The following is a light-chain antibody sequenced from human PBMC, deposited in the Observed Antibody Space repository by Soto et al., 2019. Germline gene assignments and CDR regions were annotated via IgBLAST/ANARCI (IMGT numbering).Light chain of an antibody. CDR1: SSDVGGYNY. CDR3: GAYTSSNTRV. CDR2: EVS. J-gene: IGLJ1*01. Sequence: QSVLTQPASVSGSPGQSITISCTGTSSDVGGYNYVSWYQQHPGKAPKLIIYEVSNRPSGVSNRFSASKSGNTASLTISGLQAEDEADYHCGAYTSSNTRVFGTGTKVTVL. V-gene: IGLV2-14*01.